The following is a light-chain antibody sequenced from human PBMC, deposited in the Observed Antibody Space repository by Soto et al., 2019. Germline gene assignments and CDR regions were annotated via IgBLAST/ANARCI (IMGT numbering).Light chain of an antibody. J-gene: IGKJ5*01. Sequence: DIQTTQSPSSLSASVADRVSISCGASQDIDRGLAWFQHKPGKAPKLLISTASSLQSGVPSRFSGSGSGTDFTLTIASLQFEDFATYYCLQSDTFPYTLGLGTRLEIK. CDR1: QDIDRG. V-gene: IGKV1D-12*01. CDR2: TAS. CDR3: LQSDTFPYT.